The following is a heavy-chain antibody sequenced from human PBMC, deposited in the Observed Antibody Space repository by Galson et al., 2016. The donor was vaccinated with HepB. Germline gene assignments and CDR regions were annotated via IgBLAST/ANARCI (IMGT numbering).Heavy chain of an antibody. CDR3: TRYYETLTGYYASDY. CDR2: IHSDGSTT. J-gene: IGHJ4*02. V-gene: IGHV3-74*01. CDR1: GFTFSSYW. Sequence: SLRLSCAASGFTFSSYWMQWVRQVPGKGLVWVARIHSDGSTTSYADSVKGRFTIARDNAKNTLYLQMNSLRAEDTAVYYCTRYYETLTGYYASDYWGQGTLVTVSS. D-gene: IGHD3-9*01.